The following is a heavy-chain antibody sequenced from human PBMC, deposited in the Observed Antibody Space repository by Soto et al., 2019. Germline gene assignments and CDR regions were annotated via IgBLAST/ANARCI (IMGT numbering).Heavy chain of an antibody. CDR2: ISSSSSYI. D-gene: IGHD2-21*01. V-gene: IGHV3-21*01. CDR3: ARTVAGYYFDY. J-gene: IGHJ4*02. CDR1: GFTFSSYS. Sequence: PXGSLRLSGAASGFTFSSYSMNWVSQAPGKGLEWVSSISSSSSYIYYADSVKGRFTISRDNAKNSLYLQMNSLRAEDTAVYYCARTVAGYYFDYWGQGTLVTVSS.